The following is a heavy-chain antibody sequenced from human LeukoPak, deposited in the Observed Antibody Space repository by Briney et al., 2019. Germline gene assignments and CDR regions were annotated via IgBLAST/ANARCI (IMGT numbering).Heavy chain of an antibody. CDR2: INHSGST. Sequence: SGTLSLTCAVYGGSFSGYYWSWIRQPPGKGLEWIGEINHSGSTNYNPSLKSRVTISVDTSKNQFSLKLSSVTAADTAVYYCARSYYYGSGSPNYWGQGTLVTVSS. D-gene: IGHD3-10*01. J-gene: IGHJ4*02. CDR3: ARSYYYGSGSPNY. V-gene: IGHV4-34*01. CDR1: GGSFSGYY.